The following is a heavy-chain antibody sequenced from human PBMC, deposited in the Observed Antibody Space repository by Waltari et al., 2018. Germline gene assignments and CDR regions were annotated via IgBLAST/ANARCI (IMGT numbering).Heavy chain of an antibody. CDR3: AKGLDLFDS. D-gene: IGHD6-19*01. Sequence: EVQLLESGGGLVQPGGSLELSCTASGFNFSGYAISWVRQSPEKGLGGVSSISASGVSTYYADSVKGRFTISRDNSKKTLYLQMNSLRAEDTALYYCAKGLDLFDSWGQGTLVTVSS. J-gene: IGHJ4*02. CDR2: ISASGVST. CDR1: GFNFSGYA. V-gene: IGHV3-23*01.